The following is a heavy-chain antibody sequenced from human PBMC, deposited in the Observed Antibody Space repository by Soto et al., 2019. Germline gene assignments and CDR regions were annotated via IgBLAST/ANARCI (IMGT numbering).Heavy chain of an antibody. V-gene: IGHV1-69*01. J-gene: IGHJ6*02. D-gene: IGHD6-13*01. CDR3: ATPEGIAAQTGNNYYYYYGMDV. CDR2: IIPIFGTA. Sequence: QVQLVQSGAEVKKPGSSVKVSCKASGGTFSSYAISWVRQAPGQGLEWMGGIIPIFGTANYAQKFQGRVTITADESTSTAYMELSSLRSEDTAVYYCATPEGIAAQTGNNYYYYYGMDVWGRGTTVTVSS. CDR1: GGTFSSYA.